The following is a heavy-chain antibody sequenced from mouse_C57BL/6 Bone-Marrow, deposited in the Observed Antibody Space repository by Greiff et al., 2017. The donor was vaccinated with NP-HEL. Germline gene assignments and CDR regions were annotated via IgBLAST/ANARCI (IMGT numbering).Heavy chain of an antibody. CDR3: ARDYSNYVDV. J-gene: IGHJ1*03. CDR1: GYAFTNYL. CDR2: INPGSGGT. V-gene: IGHV1-54*01. D-gene: IGHD2-5*01. Sequence: VQLQESGAELVRPGTSVKVSCKASGYAFTNYLIEWVKQRPGQGLEWIGVINPGSGGTNYNEKFKGKATLTADKSSSTAYMQLSSLTSEDSAVYFCARDYSNYVDVWGTGTTVTVSS.